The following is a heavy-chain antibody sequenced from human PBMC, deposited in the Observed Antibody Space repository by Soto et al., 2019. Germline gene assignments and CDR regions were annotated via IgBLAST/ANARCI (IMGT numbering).Heavy chain of an antibody. V-gene: IGHV3-30*18. Sequence: PGGSLRLSCAASGFTFSSYGMHWVRQAPGKGLEWVAVISYDGSNKYYADSVKGRFTISRDNSKNTLYLQMNSLRAEDTAVYYCAKTRYSGFGYWGQGTLVTVSS. CDR2: ISYDGSNK. CDR3: AKTRYSGFGY. D-gene: IGHD3-10*01. J-gene: IGHJ4*02. CDR1: GFTFSSYG.